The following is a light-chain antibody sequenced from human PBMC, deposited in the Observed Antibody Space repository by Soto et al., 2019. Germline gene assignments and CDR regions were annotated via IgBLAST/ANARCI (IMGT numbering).Light chain of an antibody. Sequence: QSVLTQPPSVSAAPGQKVTISCSGSSSNIGGNSVSWYRQLPGTAPKLRMYDDNKRPSGIPDRFSGSKSGTSATLGITGFQTGDEADYYCGSWDSSLSAYVFGTGTKVTVL. CDR2: DDN. CDR1: SSNIGGNS. V-gene: IGLV1-51*01. CDR3: GSWDSSLSAYV. J-gene: IGLJ1*01.